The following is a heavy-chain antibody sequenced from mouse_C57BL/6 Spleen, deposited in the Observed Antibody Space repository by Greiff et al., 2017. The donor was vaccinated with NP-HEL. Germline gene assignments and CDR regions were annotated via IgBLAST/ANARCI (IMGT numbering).Heavy chain of an antibody. V-gene: IGHV5-17*01. CDR1: GFTFSDYG. J-gene: IGHJ2*01. CDR2: ISSGSSTI. D-gene: IGHD1-1*01. Sequence: EVKLMESGGGLVKPGGSLKLSCAASGFTFSDYGMHWVRQAPEKGLEWVAYISSGSSTIYYADTVKGRFTISRDNAKNTLFLQMTSLRSEDTAMYYCAITTVVALDYWGQGTTLTVSS. CDR3: AITTVVALDY.